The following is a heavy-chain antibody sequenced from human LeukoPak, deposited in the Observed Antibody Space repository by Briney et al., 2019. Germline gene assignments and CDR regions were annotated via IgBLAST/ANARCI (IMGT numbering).Heavy chain of an antibody. J-gene: IGHJ4*01. V-gene: IGHV4-59*01. D-gene: IGHD2-15*01. CDR1: GVSLSTYY. CDR3: VIYNRASGHYHFDH. Sequence: SETLSLTCTVSGVSLSTYYWTWIRRTPGKGLEWIGYIYYSGSTNFNPYLTSRGTMSVDTSKSQFSLKLSSVTAADTALYYCVIYNRASGHYHFDHWGQGTLVTVAS. CDR2: IYYSGST.